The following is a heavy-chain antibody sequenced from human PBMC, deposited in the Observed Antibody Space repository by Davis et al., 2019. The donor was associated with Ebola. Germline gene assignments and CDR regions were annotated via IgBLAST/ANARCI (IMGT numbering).Heavy chain of an antibody. CDR3: ARVRSYYGDSDY. D-gene: IGHD4-17*01. Sequence: SLKISCAASGFTFSGSAMHWVRQAPGKGLEWVSGISWNSGSIGYADSVKGRFTISRDNAKNSLYLQMNSLRDGDTAVYYCARVRSYYGDSDYWGQGTLVTVSS. V-gene: IGHV3-9*01. CDR2: ISWNSGSI. CDR1: GFTFSGSA. J-gene: IGHJ4*02.